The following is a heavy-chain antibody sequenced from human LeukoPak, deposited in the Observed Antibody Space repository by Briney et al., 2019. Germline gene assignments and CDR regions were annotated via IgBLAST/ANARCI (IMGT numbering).Heavy chain of an antibody. CDR2: IYYSGST. J-gene: IGHJ5*02. Sequence: SETLSLTCTVSGGSIRSSYYYWGWIRQPPGKGLEWIGYIYYSGSTNYNPSLKSRVTISVDTSKNQFSLKLSSVTAADTAVYYCARVYSNYDWFDPWGQGTLVTVSS. CDR3: ARVYSNYDWFDP. CDR1: GGSIRSSYYY. D-gene: IGHD4-11*01. V-gene: IGHV4-61*05.